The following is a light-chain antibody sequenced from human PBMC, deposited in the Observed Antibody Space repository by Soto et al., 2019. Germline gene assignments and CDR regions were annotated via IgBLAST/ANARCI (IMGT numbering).Light chain of an antibody. CDR2: EAT. CDR3: CADAGSGTVV. V-gene: IGLV2-23*01. Sequence: QSALTQPASVSGSPEQSITISCTGTSSDVGSYNLVSWYQQHPGKAPKVMIYEATKRPSGVSNRFSGSKSGNTASLKISGLQAEDEADYYCCADAGSGTVVFGGGTKLTVL. CDR1: SSDVGSYNL. J-gene: IGLJ3*02.